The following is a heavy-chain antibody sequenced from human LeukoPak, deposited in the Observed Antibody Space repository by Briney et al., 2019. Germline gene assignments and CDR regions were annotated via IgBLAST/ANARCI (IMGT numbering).Heavy chain of an antibody. CDR1: GFTFSSYE. D-gene: IGHD2-21*02. J-gene: IGHJ4*02. CDR3: ARERTYCGGDCSMNYFDY. Sequence: PGGSLRLSCAASGFTFSSYEMNWVRQAPGKGLEWVSYISSSGSTIYYADSVKGRFTISRDNAKNSLYLQMNSLRAEDTAVYYCARERTYCGGDCSMNYFDYWGQGTLVTVSS. V-gene: IGHV3-48*03. CDR2: ISSSGSTI.